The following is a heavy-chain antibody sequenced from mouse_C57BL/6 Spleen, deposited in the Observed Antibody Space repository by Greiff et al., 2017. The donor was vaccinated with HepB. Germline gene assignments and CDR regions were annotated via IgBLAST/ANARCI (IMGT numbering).Heavy chain of an antibody. Sequence: EVKVEESGGGLVKPGGSLKLSCAASGFTFSSYAMSWVRQTPEKRLEWVATISDGGSYTYYPDNVKGRFTISRDNAKNNLYLQMSHLKSEDTAMYYCARGLWGFAYWGQGTLVTVSA. D-gene: IGHD1-1*02. CDR1: GFTFSSYA. CDR2: ISDGGSYT. J-gene: IGHJ3*01. CDR3: ARGLWGFAY. V-gene: IGHV5-4*03.